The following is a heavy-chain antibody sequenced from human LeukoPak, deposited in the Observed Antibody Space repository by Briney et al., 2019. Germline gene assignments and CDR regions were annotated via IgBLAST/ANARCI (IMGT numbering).Heavy chain of an antibody. CDR2: IGVGGII. CDR3: AGHKFTAMY. V-gene: IGHV3-48*03. J-gene: IGHJ4*02. Sequence: GGSLRLACAASGSASGFSFSSYEMNWVRQAPGKGLEWVAYIGVGGIIYYEDSVKGRFTISRDNARNSLSLQMNSLRVEDTAVYYCAGHKFTAMYWGQGTQVTVPS. CDR1: ASGFSFSSYE. D-gene: IGHD5-18*01.